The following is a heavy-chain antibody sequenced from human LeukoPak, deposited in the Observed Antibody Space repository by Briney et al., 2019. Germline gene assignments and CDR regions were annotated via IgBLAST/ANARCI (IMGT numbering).Heavy chain of an antibody. CDR1: GYTFTGYY. J-gene: IGHJ4*02. Sequence: ASVKVSCKASGYTFTGYYMHWVRQAPGQGLEWMGWINPNSGGTNYAQKFQGRVTMTRDTSISTAYMELSRLRSDDTAVYYRARDDGILALYDYWGQGTLVTVSS. CDR2: INPNSGGT. CDR3: ARDDGILALYDY. D-gene: IGHD3-9*01. V-gene: IGHV1-2*02.